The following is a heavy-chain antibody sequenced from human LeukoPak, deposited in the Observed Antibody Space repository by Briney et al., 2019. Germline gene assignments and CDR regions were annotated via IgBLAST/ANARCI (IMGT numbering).Heavy chain of an antibody. D-gene: IGHD3-10*01. CDR3: ARENMVRALSEAFDI. CDR2: IYYSGST. J-gene: IGHJ3*02. CDR1: GGSISSGDYY. V-gene: IGHV4-30-4*01. Sequence: SETLSFTCTVSGGSISSGDYYWSWIRQPPGKGLEWIGYIYYSGSTYYNPSLKSRVTILVDTSKNQFSLKLSSVTAADTAVYYCARENMVRALSEAFDIWGQGTMVTVSS.